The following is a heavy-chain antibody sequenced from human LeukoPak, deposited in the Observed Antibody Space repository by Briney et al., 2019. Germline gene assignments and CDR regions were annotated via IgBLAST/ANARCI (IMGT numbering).Heavy chain of an antibody. Sequence: QPGGSLRLSCAASGFTFSSYGMHWVRQAPGKGLEWVSYISSSSSTIYYADSVKGRFTISRDNAKNSLYLQMNSLRAEDTAVYYCARVFGLAEYCSGGSCYSYYYGMDVWGQGTTVTVSS. CDR3: ARVFGLAEYCSGGSCYSYYYGMDV. D-gene: IGHD2-15*01. CDR2: ISSSSSTI. V-gene: IGHV3-48*04. CDR1: GFTFSSYG. J-gene: IGHJ6*02.